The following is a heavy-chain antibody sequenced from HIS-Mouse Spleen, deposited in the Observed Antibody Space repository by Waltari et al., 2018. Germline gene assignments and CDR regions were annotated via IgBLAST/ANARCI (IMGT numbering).Heavy chain of an antibody. CDR3: AREIPYSSSWYDWYFDL. CDR2: IYYSGCT. J-gene: IGHJ2*01. Sequence: QLQLQESGPGLVKPSETLSLTCTVSGGSISTSSYYWGWIRQPPGKGLGWIGSIYYSGCTSYNPSPKSRVSISVDTSKNQVSLKLSSVTAADTAVDYCAREIPYSSSWYDWYFDLWGRGTLVTVSS. D-gene: IGHD6-13*01. V-gene: IGHV4-39*07. CDR1: GGSISTSSYY.